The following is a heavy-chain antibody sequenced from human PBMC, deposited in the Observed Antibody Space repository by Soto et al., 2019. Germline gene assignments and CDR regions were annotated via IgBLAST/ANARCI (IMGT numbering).Heavy chain of an antibody. CDR2: ISSSSYI. CDR3: AKNLIFGFDY. J-gene: IGHJ4*03. D-gene: IGHD3-10*01. Sequence: GGSLSLSCAASGFTISSYSMNWVRQAPGKGLEWVSSISSSSYIYYDASVKGRFTISRDNAKNSLYLQLNSLRAEDTAVYYCAKNLIFGFDYWGQGTTVTVSS. CDR1: GFTISSYS. V-gene: IGHV3-21*01.